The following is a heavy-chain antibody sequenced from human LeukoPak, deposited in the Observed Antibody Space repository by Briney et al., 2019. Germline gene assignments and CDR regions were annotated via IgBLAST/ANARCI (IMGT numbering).Heavy chain of an antibody. Sequence: NPSETLSLTCTVSGGSISSGSYYWSWIRQPAGKGLEWIGRIYTSGSTNYNPSPKSRVTISVDMSKNQFSLKLSSVTAADTAVYYCAGGDSGYSSGWYRVDYWGQGTLVTVSS. CDR2: IYTSGST. D-gene: IGHD6-19*01. V-gene: IGHV4-61*02. J-gene: IGHJ4*02. CDR3: AGGDSGYSSGWYRVDY. CDR1: GGSISSGSYY.